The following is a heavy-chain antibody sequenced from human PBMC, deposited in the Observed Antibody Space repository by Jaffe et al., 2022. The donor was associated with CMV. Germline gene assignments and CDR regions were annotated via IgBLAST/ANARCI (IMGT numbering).Heavy chain of an antibody. CDR3: ARILGYSYGPENYYYYGMDV. J-gene: IGHJ6*02. CDR1: GFSLSTSGMC. Sequence: QVTLRESGPALVKPTQTLTLTCTFSGFSLSTSGMCVSWIRQPPGKALEWLALIDWDDDKYYSTSLKTRLTISKDTSKNQVVLTMTNMDPVDTATYYCARILGYSYGPENYYYYGMDVWGQGTTVTVSS. CDR2: IDWDDDK. V-gene: IGHV2-70*01. D-gene: IGHD5-18*01.